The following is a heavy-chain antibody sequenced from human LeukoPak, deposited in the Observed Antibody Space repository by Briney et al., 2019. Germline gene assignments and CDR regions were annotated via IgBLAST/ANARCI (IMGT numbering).Heavy chain of an antibody. V-gene: IGHV4-59*01. Sequence: SETLSLTCTDSGGSISSYYWSWIRQPPGKGLEWIGYIYYSGSTNYNPSLKSRVTISVDTSKNQFSLKLSSVTAADTAVYYCARVEQQRTYYFDYWGQGTLVTVSS. D-gene: IGHD6-13*01. CDR1: GGSISSYY. CDR3: ARVEQQRTYYFDY. CDR2: IYYSGST. J-gene: IGHJ4*02.